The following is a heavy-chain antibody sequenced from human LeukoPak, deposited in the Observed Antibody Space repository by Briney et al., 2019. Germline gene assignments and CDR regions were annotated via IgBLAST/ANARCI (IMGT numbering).Heavy chain of an antibody. CDR3: ARQPGGTAAFDI. Sequence: KPSETLSLTCTVSGGSINSYYWSWIRQPPGKGLEWIGYISYTGGETNYNPSLKSRLTISVDTSKNQFSLMLTSVTTADTAVYYCARQPGGTAAFDIWAQGTMVTVSS. D-gene: IGHD1-14*01. J-gene: IGHJ3*02. CDR1: GGSINSYY. V-gene: IGHV4-59*08. CDR2: ISYTGGET.